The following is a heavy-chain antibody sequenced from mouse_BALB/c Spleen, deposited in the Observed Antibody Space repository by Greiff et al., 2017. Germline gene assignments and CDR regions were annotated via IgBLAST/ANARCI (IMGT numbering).Heavy chain of an antibody. J-gene: IGHJ2*01. Sequence: EVKLVESGPGLVKPSQSLSLTCTVTGYSITSDYAWNWIRQFPGNKLEWMGYISYSGSTSYNPSLKSRISITRDTSKNQFFLQLNSVTTEDTATYYCAREVDDYGDYWGQGTTLTVSS. D-gene: IGHD2-4*01. V-gene: IGHV3-2*02. CDR2: ISYSGST. CDR3: AREVDDYGDY. CDR1: GYSITSDYA.